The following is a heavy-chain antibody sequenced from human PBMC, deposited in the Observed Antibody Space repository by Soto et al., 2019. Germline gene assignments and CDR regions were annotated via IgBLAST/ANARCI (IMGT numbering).Heavy chain of an antibody. CDR2: IYHSGST. CDR3: ARHGYSYGGGYFDY. D-gene: IGHD5-18*01. Sequence: PSETLSLTCTVSGGSLRSYYWSWIRQPPGKGLEWIGYIYHSGSTNYNPSLKSRVTMSIDTSRTRFSLMLTSVTAADTAVYYCARHGYSYGGGYFDYWGQGTLVTVS. J-gene: IGHJ4*02. V-gene: IGHV4-59*01. CDR1: GGSLRSYY.